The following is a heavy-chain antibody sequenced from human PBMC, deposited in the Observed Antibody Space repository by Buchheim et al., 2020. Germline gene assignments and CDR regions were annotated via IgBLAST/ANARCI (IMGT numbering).Heavy chain of an antibody. V-gene: IGHV3-23*01. CDR2: INGGGGGT. D-gene: IGHD2-15*01. CDR1: GFTFSNYY. J-gene: IGHJ6*02. CDR3: AKRRIDYYGMDV. Sequence: EVQLLESGGGLVQPGGSLRLSCAASGFTFSNYYMAWVRQAPGKGLEWVSTINGGGGGTSYADSVKGRFTISRDNSKTTLYLQMNSLRAEDSAVYYCAKRRIDYYGMDVWGQGTT.